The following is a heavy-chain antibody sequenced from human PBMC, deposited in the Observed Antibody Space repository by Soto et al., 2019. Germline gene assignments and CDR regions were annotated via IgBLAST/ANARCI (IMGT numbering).Heavy chain of an antibody. V-gene: IGHV3-11*01. CDR2: ISSGSSTI. CDR1: GFRFNDYY. CDR3: ATSSGALAASFPYYFDC. D-gene: IGHD6-25*01. J-gene: IGHJ4*02. Sequence: QVQLVESGGGLVKPGGSLRLSCAAAGFRFNDYYMTWIRQAPGKGLEWVSYISSGSSTIYYAHSVKGRFTISRDNAKNSLYLQMNSLRAEDTAVYYCATSSGALAASFPYYFDCWGQGTLVTVSS.